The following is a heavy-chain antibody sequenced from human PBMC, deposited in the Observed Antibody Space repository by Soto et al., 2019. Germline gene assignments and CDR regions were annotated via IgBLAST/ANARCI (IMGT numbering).Heavy chain of an antibody. V-gene: IGHV4-31*03. CDR1: AGSVSSGNYY. J-gene: IGHJ4*02. CDR2: FYYSGST. CDR3: ARYSVSSGYYSPESYFDY. D-gene: IGHD3-22*01. Sequence: SETLSLTCTVSAGSVSSGNYYWSWIRQHPGKGLEWIGYFYYSGSTYYNPSLKSRVTISVDTSRNQFSLRLRSVTAADTAAYYCARYSVSSGYYSPESYFDYLGQGTLVTVSS.